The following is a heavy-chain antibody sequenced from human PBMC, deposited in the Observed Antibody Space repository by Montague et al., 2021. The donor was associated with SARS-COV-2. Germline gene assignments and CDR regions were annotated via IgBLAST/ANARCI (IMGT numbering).Heavy chain of an antibody. CDR3: TRDYRSIVGDGLDI. Sequence: SLRLSCAASGFTFSNYDMNWVRQAPGKGPEWISYISTSAYTTSYARSVKGRFTISRDNGKNPLYLQMNSLRVEDTAVYYCTRDYRSIVGDGLDIWVQGTKVTVSS. V-gene: IGHV3-48*03. CDR1: GFTFSNYD. CDR2: ISTSAYTT. D-gene: IGHD3-16*02. J-gene: IGHJ3*02.